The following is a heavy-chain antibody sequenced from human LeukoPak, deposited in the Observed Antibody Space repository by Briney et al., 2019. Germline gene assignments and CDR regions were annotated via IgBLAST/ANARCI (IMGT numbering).Heavy chain of an antibody. V-gene: IGHV3-48*03. CDR2: ISSSGSTI. D-gene: IGHD3-10*01. CDR1: GFTFSSYE. CDR3: AREVRGHFDY. J-gene: IGHJ4*02. Sequence: GGSLRLSCAASGFTFSSYEMNWARQAPGKGLEWVSYISSSGSTIYYADSVKGRFTISRDNAKNSLYLQMNSLRAEDTAVYYCAREVRGHFDYWGQGTLVTVSS.